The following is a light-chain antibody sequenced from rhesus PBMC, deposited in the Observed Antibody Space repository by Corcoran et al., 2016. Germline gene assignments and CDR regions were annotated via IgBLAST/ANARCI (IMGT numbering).Light chain of an antibody. Sequence: DIQMTQSPSSLSASVGDSITITCRASQGISSYLNWYQQKPGKAPKRLIYKTSSLESGVPSRFSCRGSGTDFTLTISSLEPEDFATYYCLQYNSDPPTFGQGTKVEIK. CDR1: QGISSY. J-gene: IGKJ1*01. V-gene: IGKV1-43*02. CDR2: KTS. CDR3: LQYNSDPPT.